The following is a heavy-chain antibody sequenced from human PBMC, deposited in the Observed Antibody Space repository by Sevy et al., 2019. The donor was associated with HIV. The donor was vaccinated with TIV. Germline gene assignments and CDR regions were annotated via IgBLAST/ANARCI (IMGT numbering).Heavy chain of an antibody. CDR1: GYTFTSYG. CDR2: ISAYNGNT. CDR3: AREGRDSSAVRYYYYMDV. J-gene: IGHJ6*03. Sequence: ASVKVSCKASGYTFTSYGISWVRQAPGLGLEWMGWISAYNGNTNYAQKLQGRVTMTTDTSTSTAYMELRSLRSDDTAVYYCAREGRDSSAVRYYYYMDVWGKGTTVTVSS. V-gene: IGHV1-18*01. D-gene: IGHD6-6*01.